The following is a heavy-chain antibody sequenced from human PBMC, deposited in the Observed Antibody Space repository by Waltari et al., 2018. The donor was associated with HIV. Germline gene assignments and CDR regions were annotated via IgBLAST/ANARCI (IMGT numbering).Heavy chain of an antibody. CDR3: ARGSGIAVAGITPHDY. V-gene: IGHV4-34*01. Sequence: QVQLQQWGAGLLKPSETLSLTCAVYGGSFSGYYWSWIRQPPGKGLEWIGEINHSGSTNYNPSLKSRVTISVDTSKNQFSLKLSSVTAADTAVYYCARGSGIAVAGITPHDYWGQGTLVTVSS. D-gene: IGHD6-19*01. CDR2: INHSGST. J-gene: IGHJ4*02. CDR1: GGSFSGYY.